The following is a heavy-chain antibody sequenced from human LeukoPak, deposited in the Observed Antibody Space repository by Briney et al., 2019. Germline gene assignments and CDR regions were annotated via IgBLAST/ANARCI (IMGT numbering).Heavy chain of an antibody. CDR1: GGSISSSSYY. CDR2: IYYSGST. J-gene: IGHJ4*02. V-gene: IGHV4-39*07. CDR3: ARGSPITIFGVVTIGNDGYYFDY. Sequence: SETLSLTCTVSGGSISSSSYYWGWIRQPPGKGLEWIGSIYYSGSTYYNPSLKSRVTISVDTSKNQFSLKLSSVTAADTAVYYCARGSPITIFGVVTIGNDGYYFDYWGQGTLVTVSS. D-gene: IGHD3-3*01.